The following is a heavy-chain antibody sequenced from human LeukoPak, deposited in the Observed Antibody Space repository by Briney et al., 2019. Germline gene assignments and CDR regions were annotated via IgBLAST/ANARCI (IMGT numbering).Heavy chain of an antibody. J-gene: IGHJ6*03. CDR2: INHSGST. D-gene: IGHD1-7*01. V-gene: IGHV4-34*01. CDR3: ARVGGLELRYYCYYMDV. Sequence: SETLSLTCTVSGGSISSYYWSWIRQPPGKGLEWIGEINHSGSTNYNPSLKSRVTISVDTSKNQFSLKLSSVAAADTAVYYCARVGGLELRYYCYYMDVWGKGTTVTVSS. CDR1: GGSISSYY.